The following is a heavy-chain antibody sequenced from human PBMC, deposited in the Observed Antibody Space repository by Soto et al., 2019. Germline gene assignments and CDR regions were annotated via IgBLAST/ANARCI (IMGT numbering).Heavy chain of an antibody. V-gene: IGHV3-23*01. Sequence: GEPRVSWDASGFTLRNYAMTWIRQAPGKGLEWVSLISANDVGTYYAESVKTRFTISTDQSRNTVYLQMDSLRADDTAIYYCAKAKNDYNCDHRPLFAYRGQRTFVIVS. J-gene: IGHJ4*02. D-gene: IGHD1-20*01. CDR2: ISANDVGT. CDR3: AKAKNDYNCDHRPLFAY. CDR1: GFTLRNYA.